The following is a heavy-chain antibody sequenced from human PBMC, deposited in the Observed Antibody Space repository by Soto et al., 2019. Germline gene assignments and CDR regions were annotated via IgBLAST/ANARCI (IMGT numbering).Heavy chain of an antibody. CDR3: ARGGVY. D-gene: IGHD2-8*01. CDR2: ISGSGNIT. V-gene: IGHV3-48*03. CDR1: GFTFSSHE. Sequence: PWGSLRLSCAASGFTFSSHEMNWVRQAPGKGLEWISYISGSGNITYYADSVKGRFTISRDNAQKSLYLQMNSLRVEDTAVYYCARGGVYWGQGTLVTVSS. J-gene: IGHJ4*02.